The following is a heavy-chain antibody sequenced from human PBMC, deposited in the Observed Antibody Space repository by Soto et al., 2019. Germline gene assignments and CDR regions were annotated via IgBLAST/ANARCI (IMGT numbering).Heavy chain of an antibody. J-gene: IGHJ4*02. Sequence: SETLSLTCTVSGGSISSYYWSWIRQPPGKGLEWIGYIYYSGSTNYNPSLKSRVTISVDTSKNQFSLKLSSVTAADTAVYYCARAIVEGPLFDYWGQGTLVTVSS. CDR3: ARAIVEGPLFDY. CDR1: GGSISSYY. D-gene: IGHD3-22*01. V-gene: IGHV4-59*01. CDR2: IYYSGST.